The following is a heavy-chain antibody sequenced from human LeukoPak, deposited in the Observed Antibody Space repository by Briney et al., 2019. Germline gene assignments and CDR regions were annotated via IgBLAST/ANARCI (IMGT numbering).Heavy chain of an antibody. Sequence: ASVKVSCKASGGTFSSYGISWVRQAPGQGLEWMGWISVYNGNTNYAQNFQGRVTMTTDTSTSTAYMELRSLRSDDTAVYYCARIQGGGDSVDYWGQGTLVTVSS. CDR3: ARIQGGGDSVDY. D-gene: IGHD2-21*02. CDR2: ISVYNGNT. CDR1: GGTFSSYG. J-gene: IGHJ4*02. V-gene: IGHV1-18*01.